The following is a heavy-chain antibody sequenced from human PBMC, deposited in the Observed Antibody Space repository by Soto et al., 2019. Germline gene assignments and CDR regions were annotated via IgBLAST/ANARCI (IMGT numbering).Heavy chain of an antibody. V-gene: IGHV3-23*04. J-gene: IGHJ4*02. D-gene: IGHD1-26*01. CDR2: ISDSGGTS. Sequence: EVQLVDSGGGLVQPGGSLRISCAASGCIFSNYVMSWVRQAPGKGLEWVSSISDSGGTSYYADSVKGRFTISRDNSKNTLYLQMNSLRAEDTAIYYCAKRPRALLTFDYWGQGTLVTVSS. CDR3: AKRPRALLTFDY. CDR1: GCIFSNYV.